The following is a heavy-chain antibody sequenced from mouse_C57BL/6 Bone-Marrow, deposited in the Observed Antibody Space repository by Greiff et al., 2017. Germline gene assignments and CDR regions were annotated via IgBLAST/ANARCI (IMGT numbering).Heavy chain of an antibody. CDR1: GFTFSSYG. D-gene: IGHD2-3*01. J-gene: IGHJ3*01. V-gene: IGHV5-6*01. CDR2: ISSGGSYT. Sequence: EVKLMESGGDLVKPGGSLKLSCAASGFTFSSYGMSWVRQTPDKRLEWVATISSGGSYTYYPDSVKGRFTISSDNAKNTLYLQMSSLKSEDTAMYYCARPYGYYFAYWGKGTLVTVSA. CDR3: ARPYGYYFAY.